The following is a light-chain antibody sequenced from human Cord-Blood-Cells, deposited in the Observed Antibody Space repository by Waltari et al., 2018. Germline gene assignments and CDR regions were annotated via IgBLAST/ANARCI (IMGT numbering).Light chain of an antibody. Sequence: DIQLTQSPSSLSASVGDRVTTTCRASQSISSYFNWYQQKPGKAPKLLIYAASSLQSGVPSRFSGSGSGTDFTLTISSLQPEDFATYYCQQSYSTPYTFGQGTRLEIK. J-gene: IGKJ2*01. V-gene: IGKV1-39*01. CDR2: AAS. CDR1: QSISSY. CDR3: QQSYSTPYT.